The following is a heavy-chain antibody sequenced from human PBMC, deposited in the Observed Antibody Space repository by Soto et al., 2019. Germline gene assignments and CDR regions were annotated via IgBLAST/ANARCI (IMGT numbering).Heavy chain of an antibody. V-gene: IGHV3-74*01. CDR1: GFTFSIYL. CDR3: SRGTDLYDW. Sequence: PGGSLRLSWAASGFTFSIYLMHGGRQAPGKGLVWVSRIKGDGTSTSYADSVKGRFTISRDNAQNTLYLQMNSLRAEDTAVYYCSRGTDLYDWWGQGTLVTVSS. CDR2: IKGDGTST. J-gene: IGHJ4*02. D-gene: IGHD5-12*01.